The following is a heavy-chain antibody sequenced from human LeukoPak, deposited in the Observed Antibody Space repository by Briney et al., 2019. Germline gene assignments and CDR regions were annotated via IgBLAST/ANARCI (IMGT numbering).Heavy chain of an antibody. Sequence: PSETLSLTCTVSGGSISSYYWSWIRQPPGKGLEWIGYIYYSGSTNYNPSLKSRVTISVDTSKNQFSLKLSSVTAADTAVYYCARQNLAYCGGDCPRGAFDIWGQGTMVTVSS. CDR2: IYYSGST. D-gene: IGHD2-21*02. J-gene: IGHJ3*02. CDR3: ARQNLAYCGGDCPRGAFDI. V-gene: IGHV4-59*08. CDR1: GGSISSYY.